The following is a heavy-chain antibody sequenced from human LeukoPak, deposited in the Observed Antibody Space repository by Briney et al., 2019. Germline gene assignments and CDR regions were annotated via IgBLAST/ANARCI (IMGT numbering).Heavy chain of an antibody. J-gene: IGHJ4*02. D-gene: IGHD1-7*01. CDR3: AYGGGFNNWNYEPGFDY. Sequence: GASVKVSCKASGYTFKNYDINWVRQATGQGLEWMGRINPNSGGTNYAQKFQGRVTMTRDTSISTAYMELSRLRSDDTAVYYCAYGGGFNNWNYEPGFDYWGQGTLVTVSS. V-gene: IGHV1-2*06. CDR1: GYTFKNYD. CDR2: INPNSGGT.